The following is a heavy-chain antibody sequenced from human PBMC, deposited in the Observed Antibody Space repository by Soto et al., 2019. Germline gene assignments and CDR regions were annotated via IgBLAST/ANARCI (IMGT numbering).Heavy chain of an antibody. V-gene: IGHV1-69*02. Sequence: QVQLVQSGAEVKKPGSSMKVSCKASGDTFNFYTFSWVRQAPGQGLEWMGRIIPMVGMLNYAQKFQGRVTIIADRSTNTTYMQLSSLRSEDTALYYCATSYGSGSRPFDYWGQGTPVTVSS. D-gene: IGHD3-10*01. CDR2: IIPMVGML. CDR3: ATSYGSGSRPFDY. J-gene: IGHJ4*02. CDR1: GDTFNFYT.